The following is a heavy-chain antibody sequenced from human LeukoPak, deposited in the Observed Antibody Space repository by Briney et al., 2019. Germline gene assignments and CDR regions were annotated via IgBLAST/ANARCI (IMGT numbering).Heavy chain of an antibody. CDR3: ARVDGWSVDY. Sequence: PGGSLRLSCAASGFTFSSYSMNWVRQAPGKGLEWVSHISSSSSTIYYADSVKGRFTISRDNAENSLYLQMNSLRAEDTAVYYCARVDGWSVDYWGQGTLVTVSS. J-gene: IGHJ4*02. D-gene: IGHD2-15*01. CDR2: ISSSSSTI. CDR1: GFTFSSYS. V-gene: IGHV3-48*01.